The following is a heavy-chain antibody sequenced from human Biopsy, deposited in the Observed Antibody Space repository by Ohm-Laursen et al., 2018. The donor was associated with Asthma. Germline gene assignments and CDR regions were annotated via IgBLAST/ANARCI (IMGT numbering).Heavy chain of an antibody. CDR3: ARAPQPQNYGSGNAQYGLDV. CDR1: GYTFFSYG. Sequence: ASVKVSCKASGYTFFSYGISWVRQAPGQEFEWMGRINPNSGNTHYAHKFQGRVTMTRDTSISTVYMELTSLRSDDTAVYYCARAPQPQNYGSGNAQYGLDVWGQGTTVTVSS. J-gene: IGHJ6*02. V-gene: IGHV1-2*06. CDR2: INPNSGNT. D-gene: IGHD3-10*01.